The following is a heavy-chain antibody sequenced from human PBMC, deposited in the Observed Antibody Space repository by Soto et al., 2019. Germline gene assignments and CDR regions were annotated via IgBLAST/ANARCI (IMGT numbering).Heavy chain of an antibody. CDR1: GFTFRSYG. V-gene: IGHV3-23*01. CDR2: IIGSGDST. J-gene: IGHJ4*02. D-gene: IGHD2-2*01. CDR3: VRDTMRASPAASLDY. Sequence: GGSLRLSCVTSGFTFRSYGMNWVRQAPGGGLEWVANIIGSGDSTSYADSVKGRFTISRDNPQNTLFLQMDRLRVDDTALYFCVRDTMRASPAASLDYWGQGTQVTVSS.